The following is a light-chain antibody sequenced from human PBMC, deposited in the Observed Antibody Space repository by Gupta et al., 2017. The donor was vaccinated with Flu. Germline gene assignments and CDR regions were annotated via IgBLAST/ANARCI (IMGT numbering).Light chain of an antibody. CDR1: SSNIGDSY. J-gene: IGLJ7*01. CDR2: DNN. CDR3: GKSGSGLKVVV. Sequence: KVTISCSGGSSNIGDSYVSWYRKLQEKEPKRLMDDNNKRPSGITDRFSCYKAGTYATRGINGLQTGDEADDYCGKSGSGLKVVVFGGGTQLSV. V-gene: IGLV1-51*01.